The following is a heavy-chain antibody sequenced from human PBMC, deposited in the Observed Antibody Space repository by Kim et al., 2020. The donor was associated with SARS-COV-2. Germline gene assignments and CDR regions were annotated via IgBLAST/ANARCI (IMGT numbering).Heavy chain of an antibody. J-gene: IGHJ4*02. Sequence: DRGKRRFTISRENATNSLYLQLNCLRAEDTAVYYCARVREGSSSWYYFDYWGQGTLVTVSS. CDR3: ARVREGSSSWYYFDY. D-gene: IGHD6-13*01. V-gene: IGHV3-11*05.